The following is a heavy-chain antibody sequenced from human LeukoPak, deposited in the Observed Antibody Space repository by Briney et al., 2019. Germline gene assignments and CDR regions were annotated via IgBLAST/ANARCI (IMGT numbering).Heavy chain of an antibody. D-gene: IGHD3-22*01. CDR2: INPSTGGA. Sequence: ASVKVSCKASGYTFTDFHTHWVRQAPGQGLEWMGWINPSTGGANYARKFQGRVTMTRDTSISTAYMELSRLRSDDTAVYYCARGDYYDGSGYPDYWGPGTLVTVSS. CDR1: GYTFTDFH. J-gene: IGHJ4*02. V-gene: IGHV1-2*02. CDR3: ARGDYYDGSGYPDY.